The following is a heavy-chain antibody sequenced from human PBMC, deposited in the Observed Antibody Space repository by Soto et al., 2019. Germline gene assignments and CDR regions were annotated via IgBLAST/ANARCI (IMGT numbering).Heavy chain of an antibody. V-gene: IGHV4-59*12. J-gene: IGHJ6*02. Sequence: SETLPLTCTVSGGSISSYYWSWIRQPPGKGLEWIGEIYHSGSTNYNPSLKSRVTISVDKSKSQFSLNLSSVTAADTAIYFCARVPVRKYYRAGSYQNYYFGMDVWGQGTTVTVSS. CDR2: IYHSGST. CDR3: ARVPVRKYYRAGSYQNYYFGMDV. D-gene: IGHD3-10*01. CDR1: GGSISSYY.